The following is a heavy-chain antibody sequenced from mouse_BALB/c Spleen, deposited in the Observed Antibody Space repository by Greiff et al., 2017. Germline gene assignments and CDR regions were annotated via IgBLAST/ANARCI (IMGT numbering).Heavy chain of an antibody. CDR3: ARDDYDLYAMDY. V-gene: IGHV1S137*01. J-gene: IGHJ4*01. Sequence: VQLQQSGAELVRPGVSVKISCKGSGYTFTDYAMHWVKQSHAKSLEWIGVISTYYGDASYNQKFKGKATMTVDKSSSTAYMELARLTSEDSAIYYCARDDYDLYAMDYWGQGTSVTVSS. CDR1: GYTFTDYA. CDR2: ISTYYGDA. D-gene: IGHD2-4*01.